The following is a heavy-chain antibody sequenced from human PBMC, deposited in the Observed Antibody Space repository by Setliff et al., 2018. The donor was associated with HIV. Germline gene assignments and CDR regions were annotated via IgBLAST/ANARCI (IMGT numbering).Heavy chain of an antibody. D-gene: IGHD2-15*01. CDR1: GGTFSNYA. CDR2: IIPIFGTA. V-gene: IGHV1-69*13. J-gene: IGHJ4*02. CDR3: ARAAPSGSGPMDY. Sequence: SVKVSCKASGGTFSNYAISWVRQAPGQGLEWMGGIIPIFGTAHYAQRFQGRVTITADESTSTAYMELSSLRSEDTAVYYCARAAPSGSGPMDYWGQGTLVTVSS.